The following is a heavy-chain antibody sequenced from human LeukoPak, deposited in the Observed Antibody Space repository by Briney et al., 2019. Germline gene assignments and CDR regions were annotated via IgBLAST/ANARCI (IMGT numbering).Heavy chain of an antibody. Sequence: PSETLSLTCTVSGGSISSSSYYWGWIRQPPGKGLEWIGSIYYSGSTYYNPSLKSRVTISVDTSKNQFSLKLSSVTAADTAVYYCARDHSGYYRSLKGTDFWGQGTLVTVSS. CDR3: ARDHSGYYRSLKGTDF. CDR1: GGSISSSSYY. V-gene: IGHV4-39*07. CDR2: IYYSGST. J-gene: IGHJ4*02. D-gene: IGHD3-22*01.